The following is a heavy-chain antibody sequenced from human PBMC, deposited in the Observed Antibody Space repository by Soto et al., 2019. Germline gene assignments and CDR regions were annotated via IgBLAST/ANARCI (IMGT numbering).Heavy chain of an antibody. CDR1: GYTFTGYY. J-gene: IGHJ4*02. V-gene: IGHV1-2*02. D-gene: IGHD3-3*01. CDR2: INPNSGGT. CDR3: ARPIGTSVEGLDFDY. Sequence: ASVKVSCKASGYTFTGYYMHWVRQAPGQGLEWMGWINPNSGGTNYAQKFQGRVTMTRDTSISTAYMELSRLRSDDTAVYYCARPIGTSVEGLDFDYWGQGTLVTVSS.